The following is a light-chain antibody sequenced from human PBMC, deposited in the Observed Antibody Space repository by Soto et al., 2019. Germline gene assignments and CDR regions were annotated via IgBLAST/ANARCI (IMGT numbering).Light chain of an antibody. Sequence: IRMTQSPSSLSASVGDTVTITCRASQSIGSHLNWYQQRPGKAPNLLMYTASNLQSGVPSRFSGSGSGTDFTLTISSLQPEDFATYYCQQSYSTPISFGQGTRLEI. J-gene: IGKJ5*01. CDR2: TAS. CDR3: QQSYSTPIS. CDR1: QSIGSH. V-gene: IGKV1-39*01.